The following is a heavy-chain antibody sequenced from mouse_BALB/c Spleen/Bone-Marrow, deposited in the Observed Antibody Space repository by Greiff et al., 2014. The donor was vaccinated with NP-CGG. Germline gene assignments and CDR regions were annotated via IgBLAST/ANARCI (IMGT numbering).Heavy chain of an antibody. CDR1: GYTFTSYW. CDR3: ARGGDYYGSSSFAY. Sequence: DLVKPGASVKLSCKASGYTFTSYWINWIKQRPGQGLEWIGRIAPGSGSTYYNEMFKGKATLTVDTSPSTAYIQLSSLSSEDSAVYFCARGGDYYGSSSFAYWGQGTLVTVSA. D-gene: IGHD1-1*01. V-gene: IGHV1S41*01. CDR2: IAPGSGST. J-gene: IGHJ3*01.